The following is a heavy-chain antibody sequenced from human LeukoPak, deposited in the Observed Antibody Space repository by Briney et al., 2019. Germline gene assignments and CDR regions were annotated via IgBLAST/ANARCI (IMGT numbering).Heavy chain of an antibody. D-gene: IGHD6-6*01. CDR3: ARGIGWQLEGPGFDY. CDR2: MNPNSGNT. J-gene: IGHJ4*02. CDR1: GYTFTSYD. V-gene: IGHV1-8*01. Sequence: ASVKVSCKASGYTFTSYDINWVRQATGQGLEWMGWMNPNSGNTGYAQKFQGRVTMTRNTSISTAYMELSSLRAEDTAVYYCARGIGWQLEGPGFDYWGQGTLVTVSS.